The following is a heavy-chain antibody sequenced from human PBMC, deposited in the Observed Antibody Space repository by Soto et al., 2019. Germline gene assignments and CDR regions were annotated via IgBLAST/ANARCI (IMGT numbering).Heavy chain of an antibody. CDR3: ARTLEGSGWYGVDS. CDR2: INAGNGNT. CDR1: GYTFTSYA. Sequence: QVQLVQSGAEVKKPGASVKVSCKASGYTFTSYAMHWVRQAPGQRLEWMGWINAGNGNTKYSQKFQGRVTITRDTSASTDYMELSSLRSEDTAVYYCARTLEGSGWYGVDSWGQGTLVTVSS. V-gene: IGHV1-3*01. D-gene: IGHD6-19*01. J-gene: IGHJ4*02.